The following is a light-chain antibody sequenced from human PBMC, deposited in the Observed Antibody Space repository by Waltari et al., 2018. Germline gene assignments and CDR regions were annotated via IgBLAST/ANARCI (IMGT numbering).Light chain of an antibody. Sequence: QSALTQPASVSGSPGQSITISCTGTSSDVGGYNYVSWYQLHPGKAPKVMIYDVSNRPSGFSNRLSGSKSGNTASLTISGLQAEDEADYYCSSYISSSTLELFGGGTSLTVL. CDR3: SSYISSSTLEL. J-gene: IGLJ2*01. CDR2: DVS. V-gene: IGLV2-14*03. CDR1: SSDVGGYNY.